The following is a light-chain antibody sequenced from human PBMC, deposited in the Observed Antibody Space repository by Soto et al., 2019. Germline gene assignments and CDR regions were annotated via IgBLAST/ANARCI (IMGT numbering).Light chain of an antibody. Sequence: IQLTQSPSSLSASVGDRVTITCRASQGISNYLAWYQQKPGKTPRLLIYGAPTLQSGVPSRFSGRGSGTDFALTISSLQPEDFATYYCQQLKSYVTFGQGTRLEIK. CDR2: GAP. J-gene: IGKJ5*01. V-gene: IGKV1-9*01. CDR3: QQLKSYVT. CDR1: QGISNY.